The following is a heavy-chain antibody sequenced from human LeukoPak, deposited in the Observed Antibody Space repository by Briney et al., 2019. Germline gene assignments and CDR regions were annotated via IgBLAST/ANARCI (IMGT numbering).Heavy chain of an antibody. CDR2: IIPIFGTA. Sequence: SVKVSYKASGGTFSSYAISWVRQAPGQGLEWMGGIIPIFGTANYAQKFQGRVTITADKSTSTAYMELSSLRSEDTAVYYCVLFVYYDSSGYSSTDAFDIWGQGTMVTVSS. CDR3: VLFVYYDSSGYSSTDAFDI. D-gene: IGHD3-22*01. J-gene: IGHJ3*02. V-gene: IGHV1-69*06. CDR1: GGTFSSYA.